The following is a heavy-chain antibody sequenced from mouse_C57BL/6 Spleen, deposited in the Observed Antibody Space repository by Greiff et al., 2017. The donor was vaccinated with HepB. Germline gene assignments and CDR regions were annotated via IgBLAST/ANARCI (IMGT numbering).Heavy chain of an antibody. CDR3: TRTPYYGQSSFAY. CDR2: IYPGNSDT. V-gene: IGHV1-5*01. CDR1: GYTFTSYW. J-gene: IGHJ2*01. D-gene: IGHD1-1*01. Sequence: VQLQQSGTVLARPGASVKMSCKTSGYTFTSYWMHWVKQRPGQGLEWIGAIYPGNSDTSYNQKFKGKAKLTAGTSASTAYMELSSLTSEDSAVYYCTRTPYYGQSSFAYWGQGTPLTVSS.